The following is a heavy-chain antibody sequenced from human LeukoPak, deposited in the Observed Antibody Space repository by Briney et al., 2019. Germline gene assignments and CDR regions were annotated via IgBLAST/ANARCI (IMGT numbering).Heavy chain of an antibody. CDR1: GYTFTGYY. V-gene: IGHV1-2*02. D-gene: IGHD3-10*01. CDR3: AIPPHYGSGSYYNVPFDY. J-gene: IGHJ4*02. CDR2: INPNSGGT. Sequence: GASVEVSCKASGYTFTGYYMHWVRQAPGQGLEWMGWINPNSGGTNYAQKFQGRVTMTRDTSISTAYMELSRLRSDDTAVYYCAIPPHYGSGSYYNVPFDYWGQGTLVTVSS.